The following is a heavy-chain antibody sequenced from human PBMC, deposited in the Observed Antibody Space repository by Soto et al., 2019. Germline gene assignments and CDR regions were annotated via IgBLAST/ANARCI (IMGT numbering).Heavy chain of an antibody. V-gene: IGHV3-30-3*01. CDR3: ARHIAAAGTIDYYYYYGMDV. J-gene: IGHJ6*02. CDR2: ISYDGSNK. Sequence: VQLVESGGGVVQPGRSLRLSCAASGFTFSSYAMHWVRQAPGKGLEWVAVISYDGSNKYYADSVKGRFTISRDNSKNTLYLQMNSLRAEDTAVYYCARHIAAAGTIDYYYYYGMDVWGQGTTVTVSS. D-gene: IGHD6-13*01. CDR1: GFTFSSYA.